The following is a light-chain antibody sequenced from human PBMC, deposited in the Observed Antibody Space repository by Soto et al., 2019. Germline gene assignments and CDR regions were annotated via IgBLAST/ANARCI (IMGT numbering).Light chain of an antibody. CDR3: QQYNSSPIT. J-gene: IGKJ5*01. CDR2: KAS. V-gene: IGKV1-5*03. CDR1: QSISSW. Sequence: DILMTQSPSTLSASVGDRVTITCRARQSISSWLAWYQQKPGKAPKLLIYKASSLGTGVPSRFSGSGSGTDFTLTISSLQPDDVAAYYCQQYNSSPITFGQGTRLEIK.